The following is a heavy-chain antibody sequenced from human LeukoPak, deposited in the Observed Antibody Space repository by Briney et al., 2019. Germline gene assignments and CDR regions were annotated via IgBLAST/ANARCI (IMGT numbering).Heavy chain of an antibody. Sequence: SETLSLTCTVSGGSISSYYWSWIRQPPGKGLEWIGYIYYSGSTNYNPSLKSRVTISVDTSKNQFSLKLSSVTAADTAVYYCARDGSVDTAMIATSPSYWYFDLWGRGTLVTVSS. D-gene: IGHD5-18*01. V-gene: IGHV4-59*01. CDR2: IYYSGST. CDR3: ARDGSVDTAMIATSPSYWYFDL. J-gene: IGHJ2*01. CDR1: GGSISSYY.